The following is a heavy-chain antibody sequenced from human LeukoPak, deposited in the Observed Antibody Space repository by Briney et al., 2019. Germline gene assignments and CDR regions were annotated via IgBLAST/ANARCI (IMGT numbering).Heavy chain of an antibody. CDR2: ISSSGSTI. Sequence: GGSLRLSCAASGFTFSDYYMSWIRQAPGKGLEWVSYISSSGSTIYYADSVKGRFTISRDNAENSLYLEMNSLRVDDTAIYYCVGESGGYRPIDFWGQGTLVMVSS. CDR1: GFTFSDYY. D-gene: IGHD2-15*01. J-gene: IGHJ4*02. V-gene: IGHV3-11*04. CDR3: VGESGGYRPIDF.